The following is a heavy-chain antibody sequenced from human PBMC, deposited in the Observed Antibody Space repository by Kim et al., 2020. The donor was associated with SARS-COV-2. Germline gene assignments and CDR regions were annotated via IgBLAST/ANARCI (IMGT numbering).Heavy chain of an antibody. CDR2: ISYDGSNK. CDR1: GFTFSSYG. D-gene: IGHD3-22*01. J-gene: IGHJ4*02. CDR3: AKVVFPSYYYDSSGYPRQFDY. Sequence: GGSLRLSCAASGFTFSSYGMHWVRQAPGKGLEWVAVISYDGSNKYYADSVKGRFTISRDNSKNTLYLQMNSLRAEDTAVYYCAKVVFPSYYYDSSGYPRQFDYWGQGTLVTVSS. V-gene: IGHV3-30*18.